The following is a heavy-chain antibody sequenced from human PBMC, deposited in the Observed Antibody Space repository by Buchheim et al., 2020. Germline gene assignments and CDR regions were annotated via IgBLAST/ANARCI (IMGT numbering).Heavy chain of an antibody. D-gene: IGHD4-23*01. Sequence: QVLLVQSGAEMKKPGSSVKVSCMASGGTLSTYAITWVRQAPGQGLQWMGGIIPILGTTTYSQKFRGRVTITADKSTSTANMELSRLTSEDTAIYYCATDLRGGYFDFWGQGTL. CDR3: ATDLRGGYFDF. J-gene: IGHJ4*02. V-gene: IGHV1-69*06. CDR2: IIPILGTT. CDR1: GGTLSTYA.